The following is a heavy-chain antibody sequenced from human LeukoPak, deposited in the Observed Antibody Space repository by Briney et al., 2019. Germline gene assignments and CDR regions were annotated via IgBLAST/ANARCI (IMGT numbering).Heavy chain of an antibody. Sequence: SVKVSCKASGGTFSSYTISWVRQAPGQGLEWMGRIIPILGIANYAQKFQGRVTITADKSTSTAYMELSSLRSEDTAVYYCARAQRNLGYDFWSGYYYWGQGTLATVSS. V-gene: IGHV1-69*02. D-gene: IGHD3-3*01. CDR3: ARAQRNLGYDFWSGYYY. J-gene: IGHJ4*02. CDR1: GGTFSSYT. CDR2: IIPILGIA.